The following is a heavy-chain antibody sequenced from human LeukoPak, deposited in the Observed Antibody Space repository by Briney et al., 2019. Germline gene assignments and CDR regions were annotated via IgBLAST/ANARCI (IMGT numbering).Heavy chain of an antibody. V-gene: IGHV3-66*02. CDR1: GFTVSSNY. J-gene: IGHJ6*02. Sequence: GGSLRLSCAASGFTVSSNYMSWVRQAPGQGLELVSVIYSGGSTYYADSVKGRFTISRDNSKNTLYLQMNSLRAEDTAVYYCARDPAKGYYYYGMDVWGQGTTVTVSS. CDR2: IYSGGST. D-gene: IGHD4/OR15-4a*01. CDR3: ARDPAKGYYYYGMDV.